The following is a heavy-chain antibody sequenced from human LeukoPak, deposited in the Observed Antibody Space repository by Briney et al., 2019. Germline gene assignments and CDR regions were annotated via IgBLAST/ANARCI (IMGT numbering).Heavy chain of an antibody. CDR1: GFTVSSNY. CDR2: IYYSGST. J-gene: IGHJ4*02. V-gene: IGHV4-39*01. D-gene: IGHD2-2*01. CDR3: ARLSRGIVVDGDY. Sequence: GSLRLSCAASGFTVSSNYMSWVRQPPGKGLEWIGSIYYSGSTYYNPSLKSRVTISVDTSKNQFSLKLSSVTAADTAVYYCARLSRGIVVDGDYWGQGTLVTVSS.